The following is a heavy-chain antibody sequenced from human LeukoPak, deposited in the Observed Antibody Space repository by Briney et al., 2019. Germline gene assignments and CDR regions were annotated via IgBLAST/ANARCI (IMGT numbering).Heavy chain of an antibody. CDR3: ARDNRGHGSGTFDY. V-gene: IGHV3-64*01. Sequence: GGSLRLSCAASGFTFSSYAMHWVRQAPGKGLEYVSAISSNGGSTYYANSVKGRFTISRDNSKNALYLQMGRLRAEDMAVYYCARDNRGHGSGTFDYWGQGTLVTVSS. CDR2: ISSNGGST. D-gene: IGHD3-10*01. CDR1: GFTFSSYA. J-gene: IGHJ4*02.